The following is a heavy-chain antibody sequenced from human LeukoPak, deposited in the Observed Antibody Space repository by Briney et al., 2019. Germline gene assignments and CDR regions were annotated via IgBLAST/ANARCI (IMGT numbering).Heavy chain of an antibody. CDR3: ARQLPLIAPLGEVWFDP. D-gene: IGHD3-10*01. Sequence: GASLKISCKGSGYSFTSYWIGWVRQMPGKGLEWMGIIYPVDSDTRYSPSFQGQVTISADKSISTAYLQWSSLKASDTAMYYCARQLPLIAPLGEVWFDPWGQGTLVTVSS. CDR2: IYPVDSDT. V-gene: IGHV5-51*01. J-gene: IGHJ5*02. CDR1: GYSFTSYW.